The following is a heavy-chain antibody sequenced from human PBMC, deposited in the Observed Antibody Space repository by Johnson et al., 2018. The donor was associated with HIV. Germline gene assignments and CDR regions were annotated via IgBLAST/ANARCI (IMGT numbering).Heavy chain of an antibody. D-gene: IGHD2-2*01. J-gene: IGHJ3*02. V-gene: IGHV3-66*01. CDR2: IYGGDST. CDR1: GFTVSSNY. CDR3: AKNTLYLQMDSRGAEDTAVYYCARGGYDSTPRGAFDI. Sequence: VQLVESGGGLVQPGGSLRLSCAASGFTVSSNYISWVRQAPGKGLEWVAVIYGGDSTKYTDSVKGLVWVSRINSDGSSTSYADSVKGRFTISRDNAKNTLYLQMDSRGAEDTAVYYCARGGYDSTPRGAFDIWGQGTMVTVSS.